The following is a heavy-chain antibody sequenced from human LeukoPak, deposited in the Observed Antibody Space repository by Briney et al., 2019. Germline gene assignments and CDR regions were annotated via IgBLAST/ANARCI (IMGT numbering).Heavy chain of an antibody. CDR1: GASISSYY. CDR2: IYYSGST. J-gene: IGHJ4*02. Sequence: KASETLSLTCTVSGASISSYYWSWIRQPPGKGLEWIGYIYYSGSTNYNPSLKSRVTFSVDTSKNQFSLKLISVTAADTAVYYCARASYSYDISGWVPFDYWGQGTLVTVSS. V-gene: IGHV4-59*01. D-gene: IGHD3-22*01. CDR3: ARASYSYDISGWVPFDY.